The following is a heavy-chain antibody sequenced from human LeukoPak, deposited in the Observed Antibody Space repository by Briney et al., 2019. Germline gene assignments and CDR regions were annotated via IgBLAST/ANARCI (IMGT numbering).Heavy chain of an antibody. Sequence: GGSLRLSCAASGFTFSSYAMSWVRQAPGKGLEWVSAISGSGGSTYYADSVKGRFTISRDNSKNTLYLQMNSLRAEDTAVYYCAKDWGSSWYLSGMDVWGQGTTVTVSS. V-gene: IGHV3-23*01. CDR2: ISGSGGST. CDR3: AKDWGSSWYLSGMDV. D-gene: IGHD6-13*01. CDR1: GFTFSSYA. J-gene: IGHJ6*02.